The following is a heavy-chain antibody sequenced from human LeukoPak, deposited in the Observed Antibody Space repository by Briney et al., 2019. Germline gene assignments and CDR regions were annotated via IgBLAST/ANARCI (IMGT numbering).Heavy chain of an antibody. CDR2: IYYSGST. Sequence: SETLSLTCAVYGGSFSGYYWGWIRQPPREGLEWIGSIYYSGSTYYNPSLKSRVTISVDTSKNQFSLKLSSVTAADTAVYYCARRGSTVTNVGYFQHWGQGTLVTVSS. CDR1: GGSFSGYY. D-gene: IGHD4-17*01. CDR3: ARRGSTVTNVGYFQH. V-gene: IGHV4-39*01. J-gene: IGHJ1*01.